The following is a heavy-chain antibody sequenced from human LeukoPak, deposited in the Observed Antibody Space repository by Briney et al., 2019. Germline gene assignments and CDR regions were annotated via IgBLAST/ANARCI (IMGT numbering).Heavy chain of an antibody. Sequence: ASVKVSCTASGYTFTSYDINWVRQATGQGLEWMGWMNPNSGNTGYAQKFQGRVTMTRNTSISTAYMELSSLRSEDTAVYYCARWGRHYYGMDVWGQGTTVTVSS. V-gene: IGHV1-8*01. D-gene: IGHD4-23*01. CDR1: GYTFTSYD. CDR3: ARWGRHYYGMDV. CDR2: MNPNSGNT. J-gene: IGHJ6*02.